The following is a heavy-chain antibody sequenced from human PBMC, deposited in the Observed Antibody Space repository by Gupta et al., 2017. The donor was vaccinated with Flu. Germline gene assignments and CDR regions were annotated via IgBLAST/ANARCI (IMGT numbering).Heavy chain of an antibody. CDR3: AREDSSGYYGGYGMDV. V-gene: IGHV3-64*01. J-gene: IGHJ6*02. CDR2: ISSNGGST. D-gene: IGHD3-22*01. CDR1: GFTFSSYA. Sequence: EVQRVESGGGLVQPGGSLRLSCAASGFTFSSYARHWVRQAPGKGLEYVSAISSNGGSTYYANSVKGRFTISRDNSKNTLYLQMGSLRAEDMAVYYCAREDSSGYYGGYGMDVWGQGTTVTVSS.